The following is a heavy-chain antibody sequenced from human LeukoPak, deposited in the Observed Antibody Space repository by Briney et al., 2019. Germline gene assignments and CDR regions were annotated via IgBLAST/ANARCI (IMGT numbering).Heavy chain of an antibody. J-gene: IGHJ6*02. V-gene: IGHV4-59*08. CDR2: IYYSGST. CDR1: GDSISRYY. CDR3: ARRTMVRGVPDV. Sequence: PSETLSLTCTVSGDSISRYYRSWIRQPPGKGLEWIGYIYYSGSTNYNPSLKSRVTISVDTSKNQFSLKLSSVTAADTAVYYCARRTMVRGVPDVWGQGTTVTVSS. D-gene: IGHD3-10*01.